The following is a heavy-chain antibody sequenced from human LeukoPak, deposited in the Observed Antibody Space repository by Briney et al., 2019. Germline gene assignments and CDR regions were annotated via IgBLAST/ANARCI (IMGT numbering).Heavy chain of an antibody. D-gene: IGHD3-16*02. V-gene: IGHV3-30*03. CDR3: ARHPSLPQDYDY. J-gene: IGHJ4*02. CDR1: GFTSSSYG. Sequence: GGSLRLSCAASGFTSSSYGMHWVRQAPGKGLEWVAVISYDGSNKYYADSVKGRFTISRDNSKNTLYLQMNSLRAEDTAVYYCARHPSLPQDYDYWGQGTLVTVSS. CDR2: ISYDGSNK.